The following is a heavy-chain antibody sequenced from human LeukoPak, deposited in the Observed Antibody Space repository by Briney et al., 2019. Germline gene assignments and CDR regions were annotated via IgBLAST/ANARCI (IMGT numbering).Heavy chain of an antibody. J-gene: IGHJ4*02. CDR1: GFTFDSYD. CDR2: IWFNGGIK. V-gene: IGHV3-33*01. CDR3: SRLFDSSGSQNN. D-gene: IGHD3-22*01. Sequence: GGSLRLSCVASGFTFDSYDMHWVRQAPGKGPEWVAIIWFNGGIKYYADSVKGRFTISRDNSKNSLYLQMNSLRAEDTAVYYCSRLFDSSGSQNNWGQGTQVTVSS.